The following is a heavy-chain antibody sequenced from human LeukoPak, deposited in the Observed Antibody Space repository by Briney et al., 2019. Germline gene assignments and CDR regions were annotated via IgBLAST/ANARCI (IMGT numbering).Heavy chain of an antibody. D-gene: IGHD4-17*01. CDR1: GFTFSNAW. J-gene: IGHJ4*02. CDR2: ISGSSPAT. Sequence: GGSLRLSCAASGFTFSNAWVSWVRQAPGKGLEWVSAISGSSPATYYSGSVKGRFTISRDNSKNTLYLQMNSLRAEDTAIYYCAKERQSGDYFTSDYWGPGTLVTVSS. CDR3: AKERQSGDYFTSDY. V-gene: IGHV3-23*01.